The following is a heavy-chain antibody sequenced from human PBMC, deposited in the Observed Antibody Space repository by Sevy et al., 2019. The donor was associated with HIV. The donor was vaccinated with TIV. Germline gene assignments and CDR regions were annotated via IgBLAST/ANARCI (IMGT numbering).Heavy chain of an antibody. D-gene: IGHD6-19*01. J-gene: IGHJ6*02. Sequence: ETLSLTCTVSGGSISSSSYYWGWIRQPPGKGLEWIGSIYYSGSTYYNPSLKSRVTISVDTSKNQFSLKLSSVTAADTAVYYCARQGIAVAGLPPYYNGMDVWGQGTTVTVSS. CDR3: ARQGIAVAGLPPYYNGMDV. CDR1: GGSISSSSYY. CDR2: IYYSGST. V-gene: IGHV4-39*01.